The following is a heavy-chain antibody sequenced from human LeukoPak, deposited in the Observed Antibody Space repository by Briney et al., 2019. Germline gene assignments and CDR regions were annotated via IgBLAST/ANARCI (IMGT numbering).Heavy chain of an antibody. CDR2: ISGSGGNT. J-gene: IGHJ4*02. V-gene: IGHV3-23*01. CDR1: GFTVSSNY. D-gene: IGHD3-10*01. Sequence: PGGSLRLSCAASGFTVSSNYMSWVRQAPGKGLEWVSAISGSGGNTYYADSVKGRFTISRDNSKNTLYLQMNSLRAEDTAVYYCANYYYGSGRFDYWGQGTLVTVSS. CDR3: ANYYYGSGRFDY.